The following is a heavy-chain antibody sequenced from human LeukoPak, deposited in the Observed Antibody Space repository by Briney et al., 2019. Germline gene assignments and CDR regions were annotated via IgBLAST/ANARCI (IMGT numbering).Heavy chain of an antibody. CDR3: ARGRCSSTSCYKANFDY. CDR1: GFTFSSYG. V-gene: IGHV3-33*08. Sequence: GGSLRLSCAASGFTFSSYGMHWVRQAPGKGLEWVAVIWYDGSNKYYADSVKGRFTISRDNSKNTLYLQMNSLRAEDTAVYYCARGRCSSTSCYKANFDYWGQGTLVTVSS. CDR2: IWYDGSNK. J-gene: IGHJ4*02. D-gene: IGHD2-2*01.